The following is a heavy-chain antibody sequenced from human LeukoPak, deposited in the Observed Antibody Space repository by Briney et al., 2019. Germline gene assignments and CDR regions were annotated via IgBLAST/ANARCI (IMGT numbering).Heavy chain of an antibody. D-gene: IGHD3-22*01. CDR1: GGSISSGGYY. V-gene: IGHV4-61*08. Sequence: SETLSLTCTVSGGSISSGGYYWSWIRQHPGKGLEWIGYIYYSGSTNYNPSLKSRVTISVDTSKNQFSLKLSSVTAADTAVYYCARSPYYDSSGYTYYYGMDVWGQGTTVTVSS. CDR3: ARSPYYDSSGYTYYYGMDV. J-gene: IGHJ6*02. CDR2: IYYSGST.